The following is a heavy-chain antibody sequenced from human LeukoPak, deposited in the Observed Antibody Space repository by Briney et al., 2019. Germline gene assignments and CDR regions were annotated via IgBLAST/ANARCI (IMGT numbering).Heavy chain of an antibody. CDR3: ARDAPIVAAGNYFDY. Sequence: PSETLSLTCAVYGGSFSGYYWSWIRQPPGKGLEWIGEINHSGSTNYNPSLKSRVTISVDTSKNQFSLKLSSVTAADTAVYYCARDAPIVAAGNYFDYWGQGTLVTVSS. J-gene: IGHJ4*02. V-gene: IGHV4-34*01. CDR2: INHSGST. CDR1: GGSFSGYY. D-gene: IGHD6-13*01.